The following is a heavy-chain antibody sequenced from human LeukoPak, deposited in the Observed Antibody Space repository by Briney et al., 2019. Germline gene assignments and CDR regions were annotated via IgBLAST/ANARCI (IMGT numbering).Heavy chain of an antibody. CDR2: ISGSGGST. J-gene: IGHJ4*02. V-gene: IGHV3-23*01. Sequence: GGSLRLSCAASGLTFSSYAMSWVRQAPGKGLEWVSAISGSGGSTFNADSVKGRFTISRDNSKNTLYLQMYSLRAEGTAVYYCAKDVFELYDIYDHWGQGTLVTVSS. CDR1: GLTFSSYA. D-gene: IGHD3-9*01. CDR3: AKDVFELYDIYDH.